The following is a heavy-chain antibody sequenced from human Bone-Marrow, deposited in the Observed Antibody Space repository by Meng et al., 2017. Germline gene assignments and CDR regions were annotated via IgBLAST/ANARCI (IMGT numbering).Heavy chain of an antibody. V-gene: IGHV3-15*01. CDR3: ARSIAVPLY. CDR2: IKSKTDGGAT. CDR1: GFTFSNAW. D-gene: IGHD6-19*01. Sequence: GESLKISCAASGFTFSNAWMSWVRQAPGKGLEWVGRIKSKTDGGATDYAAPVKGRFTISRDDSKNTLYLQMNSLRVEDTAVYYCARSIAVPLYWGQGTLVTVSS. J-gene: IGHJ4*02.